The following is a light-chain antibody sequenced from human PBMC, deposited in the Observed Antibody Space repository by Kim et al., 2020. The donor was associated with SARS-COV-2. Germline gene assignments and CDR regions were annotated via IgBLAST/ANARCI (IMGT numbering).Light chain of an antibody. CDR3: QQYSNWPLT. J-gene: IGKJ4*01. CDR1: QSISSK. V-gene: IGKV3-15*01. CDR2: GAS. Sequence: EIVMTQSPATLSVSPGERATLSCRASQSISSKLAWYQQKLGQAPSLLIYGASTRATGIPARFSGSGSGTEFTLTISSLQSEDFAVYYCQQYSNWPLTFGGGTKVDIK.